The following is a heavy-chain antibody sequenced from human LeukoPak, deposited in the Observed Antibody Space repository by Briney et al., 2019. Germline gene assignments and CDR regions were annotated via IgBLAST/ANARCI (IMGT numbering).Heavy chain of an antibody. CDR1: GFNFNHYW. Sequence: GGSLRLSCEVSGFNFNHYWMNWVRQAPGKGLEWVANIKEDESKKYYMDSVKGRFTISRDNAKNSLYLQMNNLRAEDTAVYYCAKARGEQNGGSNYWGQGTQVIVSS. CDR3: AKARGEQNGGSNY. J-gene: IGHJ4*02. V-gene: IGHV3-7*03. D-gene: IGHD2-15*01. CDR2: IKEDESKK.